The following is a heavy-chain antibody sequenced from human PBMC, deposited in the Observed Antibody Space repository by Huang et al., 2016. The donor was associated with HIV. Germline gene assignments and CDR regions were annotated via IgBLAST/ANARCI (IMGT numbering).Heavy chain of an antibody. V-gene: IGHV3-74*01. CDR1: GFSISSYW. D-gene: IGHD3-22*01. J-gene: IGHJ4*02. Sequence: EVQLVESGGGLVQPGGSLRLSCAASGFSISSYWMHWVRQAPGQGRVWVSRSNIDGSSTSYADSVKGRFTSSRDNAKNTLYLQMNSLRAEDTAVYYCARDPRIQSWLNFFDYWGQGTLVSVSS. CDR3: ARDPRIQSWLNFFDY. CDR2: SNIDGSST.